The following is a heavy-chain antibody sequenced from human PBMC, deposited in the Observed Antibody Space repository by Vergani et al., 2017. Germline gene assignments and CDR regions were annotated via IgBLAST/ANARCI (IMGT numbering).Heavy chain of an antibody. D-gene: IGHD1-26*01. CDR3: ATVLVGATTFDY. J-gene: IGHJ4*02. CDR1: GFTFSSYG. CDR2: ISYDGSNK. Sequence: QVQLVESGGGVVQPGRSLRLSCAASGFTFSSYGMHWVRQAPGKGLEWVAVISYDGSNKYYADSVKGRFTISRDNSKNPLYLQMNSLRAEDTAVYYCATVLVGATTFDYWGQGTLVTVSS. V-gene: IGHV3-30*03.